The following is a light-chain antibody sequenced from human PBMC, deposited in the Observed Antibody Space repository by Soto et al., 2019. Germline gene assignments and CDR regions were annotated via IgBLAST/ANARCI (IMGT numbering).Light chain of an antibody. CDR3: QQSYSAPRT. Sequence: AIQMTQSPSSLSASVGDRVTITCRASQGIRNDLDWFQQKPGKAPKLLIYAASNLQSGVPARFSGSGSGTDFTLTISSLQPEDFATYYCQQSYSAPRTFGGGTKVDIK. J-gene: IGKJ4*01. CDR1: QGIRND. V-gene: IGKV1-6*01. CDR2: AAS.